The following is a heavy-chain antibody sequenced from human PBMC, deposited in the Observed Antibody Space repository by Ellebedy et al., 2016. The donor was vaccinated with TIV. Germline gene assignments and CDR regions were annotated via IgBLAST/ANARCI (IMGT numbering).Heavy chain of an antibody. J-gene: IGHJ6*02. D-gene: IGHD3-3*01. CDR2: INTSNGNT. Sequence: ASVKVSXKASGHIFTTYGIHWVRQAPGQRPEWMGWINTSNGNTKYSQKFQGRITITRDTSATTAYMELSGLMSEDTAVYYCATREWQDPMDVWGQGTTVTVSS. V-gene: IGHV1-3*04. CDR1: GHIFTTYG. CDR3: ATREWQDPMDV.